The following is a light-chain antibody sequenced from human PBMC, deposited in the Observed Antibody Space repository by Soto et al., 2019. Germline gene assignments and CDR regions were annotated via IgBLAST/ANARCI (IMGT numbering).Light chain of an antibody. Sequence: EILRTQSPATLSVSPGDSATLSCRASRSVDTDFALYQQKPGQAPRLLVFATSARATGVPDRFRGSRSGTDFTLTISSLQPEDSATYYCHQYYNRPPWTFGQGTKVEI. CDR2: ATS. J-gene: IGKJ1*01. CDR1: RSVDTD. CDR3: HQYYNRPPWT. V-gene: IGKV3-15*01.